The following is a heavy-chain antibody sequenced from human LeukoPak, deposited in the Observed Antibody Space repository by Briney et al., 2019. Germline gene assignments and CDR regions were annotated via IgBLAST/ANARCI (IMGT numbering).Heavy chain of an antibody. CDR1: GYTFTSYA. Sequence: ASVKVSCKASGYTFTSYAMHWVRQAPGQRLEWMGWINAGNGNTKYSQKFQGRVTITRDTSASTAYMELSSLRSEDTAVYYCARAMTVLRYFDWLFALDYWGQGTLVTVSS. V-gene: IGHV1-3*01. CDR3: ARAMTVLRYFDWLFALDY. CDR2: INAGNGNT. J-gene: IGHJ4*02. D-gene: IGHD3-9*01.